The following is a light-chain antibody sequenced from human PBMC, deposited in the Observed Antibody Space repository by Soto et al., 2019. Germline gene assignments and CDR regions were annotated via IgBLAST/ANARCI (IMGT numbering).Light chain of an antibody. CDR3: QAWDYSTVV. Sequence: SYELTQPPSVSVSPGQTASITCSGDKLGDKYACWYQQKPGQSPVLVIYQDTKRPSGIPERFSGSNSGNTATLTISGTQAMDVADYYCQAWDYSTVVFGGGTKLTVL. V-gene: IGLV3-1*01. J-gene: IGLJ2*01. CDR1: KLGDKY. CDR2: QDT.